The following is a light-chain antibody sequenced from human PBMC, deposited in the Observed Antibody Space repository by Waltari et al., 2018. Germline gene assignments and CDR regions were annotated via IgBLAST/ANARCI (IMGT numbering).Light chain of an antibody. V-gene: IGKV3-15*01. CDR1: QSVTSY. CDR3: QQYGAWPLT. J-gene: IGKJ4*01. Sequence: EIVLTQSPGTLSLSPGERVTLSCRASQSVTSYLGWYQKNPGQAPRLLIYDGSSRATGVPARFSGSGSGTEFTLTISSLQSEDLAVYYCQQYGAWPLTFGGGSKVEF. CDR2: DGS.